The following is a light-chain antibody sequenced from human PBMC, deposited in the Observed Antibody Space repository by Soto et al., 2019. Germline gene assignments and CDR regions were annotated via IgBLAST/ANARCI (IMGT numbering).Light chain of an antibody. CDR2: EVS. V-gene: IGLV2-8*01. Sequence: QSVLTQPPSASWSPGQSVTISCTGTSSDVGGYNYVSWYQQHPGKAPKLMIYEVSKRPSGVPDRFSGSKSGNTASLTVSGLQAEDEADYYCSSYAGSNNSLHVSGTGTKVTVL. CDR1: SSDVGGYNY. CDR3: SSYAGSNNSLHV. J-gene: IGLJ1*01.